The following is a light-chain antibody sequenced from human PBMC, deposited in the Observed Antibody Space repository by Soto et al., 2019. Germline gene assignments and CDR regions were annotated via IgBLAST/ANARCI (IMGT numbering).Light chain of an antibody. J-gene: IGKJ1*01. CDR2: GAS. Sequence: EIVMTQSPATLSVSPGESATLSCRASQSVRSNLAWYQQKHGQAPRVXIYGASTRETGIPARFSGSGSGTDFTLTISSLKSEDFAVYYCQQYAGSTWTFGQGTKVDIK. CDR1: QSVRSN. V-gene: IGKV3-15*01. CDR3: QQYAGSTWT.